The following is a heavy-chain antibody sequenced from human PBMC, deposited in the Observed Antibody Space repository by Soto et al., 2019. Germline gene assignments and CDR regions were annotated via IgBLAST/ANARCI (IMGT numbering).Heavy chain of an antibody. V-gene: IGHV4-34*01. D-gene: IGHD2-8*02. Sequence: QVQLQQWGAVLLKPSETLSLTCAVYGGSFSGYYWTWIRQPPGTGLEWIGEINHSGSTNYNPSLNSRVTISVDTSKNQFSLKLTSVTAADTAVYNCARDKITGLFDYWGQGTLVTVSS. CDR1: GGSFSGYY. CDR3: ARDKITGLFDY. CDR2: INHSGST. J-gene: IGHJ4*02.